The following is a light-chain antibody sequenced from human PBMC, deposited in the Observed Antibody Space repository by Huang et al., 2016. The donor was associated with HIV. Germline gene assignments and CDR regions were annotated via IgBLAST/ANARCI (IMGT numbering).Light chain of an antibody. Sequence: IPLTQSPSSLSASVGDRVTITCRASEGIGNYLAWYQQKPGKAPKLLVDGASNLQNGVPSRFSGTGSGTHFTLTISSLQPEDFATYYCQQLSTYPRTFGQGTKVEIK. J-gene: IGKJ1*01. CDR3: QQLSTYPRT. CDR1: EGIGNY. V-gene: IGKV1-9*01. CDR2: GAS.